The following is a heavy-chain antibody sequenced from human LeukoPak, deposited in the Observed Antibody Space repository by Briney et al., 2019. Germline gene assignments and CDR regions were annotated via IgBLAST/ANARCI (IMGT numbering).Heavy chain of an antibody. V-gene: IGHV3-11*03. Sequence: GGSLRLSCVVSGIPFSDYYMNWIRQAPGKGLEWISYISSTSSYTDYADSVKGRFTISRDDAQNALFLQMNSLRVEDTAVYYCAAGTAADYWGQGTRVAVSS. CDR3: AAGTAADY. D-gene: IGHD6-13*01. CDR2: ISSTSSYT. CDR1: GIPFSDYY. J-gene: IGHJ4*02.